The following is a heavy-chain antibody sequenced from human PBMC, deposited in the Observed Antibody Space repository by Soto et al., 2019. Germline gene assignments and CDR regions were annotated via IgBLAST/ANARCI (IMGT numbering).Heavy chain of an antibody. J-gene: IGHJ6*02. D-gene: IGHD6-13*01. CDR2: ISGSGRST. CDR1: GFTFSSYA. Sequence: GGSLRRSCAASGFTFSSYAMSWVRQAPGKGLEWVSAISGSGRSTYYADSVKGRFTISRDNSNNTLYLQMNSLRAEDTAVYYCANSWLDSYGMDVWGQGTTVNVSS. V-gene: IGHV3-23*01. CDR3: ANSWLDSYGMDV.